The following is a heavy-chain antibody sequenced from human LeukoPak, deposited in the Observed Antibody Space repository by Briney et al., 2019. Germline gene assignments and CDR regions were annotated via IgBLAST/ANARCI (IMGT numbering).Heavy chain of an antibody. Sequence: GGSLRLSCAASGFIFSSHWMSWVRQAPGKGLEWVANIKQDGSETSCVDSVRGRFTISRDNAKNSLYLQMNSLRAEDTAVYYCARDMLRGVAEIDSWGQGILVTVSS. V-gene: IGHV3-7*05. CDR1: GFIFSSHW. CDR3: ARDMLRGVAEIDS. J-gene: IGHJ4*02. D-gene: IGHD3-10*01. CDR2: IKQDGSET.